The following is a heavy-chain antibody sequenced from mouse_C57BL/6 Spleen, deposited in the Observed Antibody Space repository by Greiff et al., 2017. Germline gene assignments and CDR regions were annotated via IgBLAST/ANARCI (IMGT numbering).Heavy chain of an antibody. Sequence: QVQLQQSEAELARPGASVKLSCKASGYTFTSYGISWVKQRTGQGLEWIGEIYPRSGNTYYNEKFKGKATLTADKSSSTAYMELRSLTSDDSAVYFCARYGKATVVDWYFDVWGTGTTVTVSS. D-gene: IGHD1-1*01. J-gene: IGHJ1*03. V-gene: IGHV1-81*01. CDR3: ARYGKATVVDWYFDV. CDR2: IYPRSGNT. CDR1: GYTFTSYG.